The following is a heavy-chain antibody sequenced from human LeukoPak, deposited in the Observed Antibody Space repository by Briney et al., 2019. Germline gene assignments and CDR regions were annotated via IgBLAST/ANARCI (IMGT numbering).Heavy chain of an antibody. Sequence: PSETLSLTCAVSGGSISSDFWWSWVRQPPGKGLEWIGEIYHSGSTNYNPSLKSRVTISVDKSKNQFSLKLSSVTAADTAVYYCARDAQAVAGKGRYYYYGMDVWGQGTTVTVSS. D-gene: IGHD6-19*01. CDR2: IYHSGST. V-gene: IGHV4-4*02. CDR3: ARDAQAVAGKGRYYYYGMDV. CDR1: GGSISSDFW. J-gene: IGHJ6*02.